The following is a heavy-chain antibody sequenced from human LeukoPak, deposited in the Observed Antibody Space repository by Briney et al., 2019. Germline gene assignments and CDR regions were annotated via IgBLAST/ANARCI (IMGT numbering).Heavy chain of an antibody. CDR3: ARDLITMVRGFDY. D-gene: IGHD3-10*01. V-gene: IGHV1-2*02. Sequence: ASVKVSCKASGYTFTAYYIHWVRQAPGQGLEWMGWINPNSGGTNYAQKFQGRVTMTTDTSISTAYMELSRLRSDDTAVYYCARDLITMVRGFDYWGQGTLVTVSS. CDR2: INPNSGGT. J-gene: IGHJ4*02. CDR1: GYTFTAYY.